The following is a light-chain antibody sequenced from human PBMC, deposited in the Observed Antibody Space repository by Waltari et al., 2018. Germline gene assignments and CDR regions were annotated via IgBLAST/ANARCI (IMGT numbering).Light chain of an antibody. V-gene: IGLV1-51*01. CDR3: ATCDSSLSGGV. CDR1: SSNIGHNY. J-gene: IGLJ2*01. Sequence: HSVLTQPPSVSAAPGQDVTIFCSGSSSNIGHNYVSWYQQVPGTAPKLLIFDNNHRPSGIPDRISGSKAGTSATLDITGLQTGDEAQYYCATCDSSLSGGVFGGGTKVTVL. CDR2: DNN.